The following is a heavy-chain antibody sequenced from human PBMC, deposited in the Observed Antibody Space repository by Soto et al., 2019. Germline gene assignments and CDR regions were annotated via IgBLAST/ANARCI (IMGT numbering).Heavy chain of an antibody. Sequence: QVQLVQSGAEVKKPGSSVKVSCKVSGGTFSSYTFTWVRQAPGQGPEWVGRIIPMIGVANYAQKFKGRVTITADKSTSTAYMELSSLRADDTAVYYCARGDGGSWGDSGFDFWGQGTLVTVSS. V-gene: IGHV1-69*02. D-gene: IGHD3-10*01. CDR2: IIPMIGVA. CDR3: ARGDGGSWGDSGFDF. CDR1: GGTFSSYT. J-gene: IGHJ4*02.